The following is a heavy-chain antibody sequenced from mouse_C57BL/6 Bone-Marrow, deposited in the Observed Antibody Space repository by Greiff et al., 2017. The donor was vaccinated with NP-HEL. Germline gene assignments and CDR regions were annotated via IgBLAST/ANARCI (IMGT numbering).Heavy chain of an antibody. CDR3: TTCSDGYQIS. V-gene: IGHV14-4*01. CDR1: GFNIKDDY. CDR2: IDPENGDT. Sequence: EVKLVESGAELVRPGASVKLSCTASGFNIKDDYMHWVKQRPEQGLEWIGWIDPENGDTEYASKFQGKATITADTSSNTAYLQLSSLTSEDTAVYYCTTCSDGYQISWGQGTTLTVSS. D-gene: IGHD2-3*01. J-gene: IGHJ2*01.